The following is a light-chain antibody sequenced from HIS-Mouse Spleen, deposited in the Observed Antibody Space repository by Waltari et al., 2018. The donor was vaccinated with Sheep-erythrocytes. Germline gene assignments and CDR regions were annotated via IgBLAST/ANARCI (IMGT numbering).Light chain of an antibody. V-gene: IGLV2-11*01. CDR2: DVS. Sequence: QSALTQPRSVSGSPGQSVTIPCTGTSSDVGGYNYVSGYQQHPGKPPKPMIYDVSKRPSGVPDRFSGSKSGNTASLTISGLQAEDEADYYCCSYAGSYTVVFGGGTKLTVL. CDR1: SSDVGGYNY. CDR3: CSYAGSYTVV. J-gene: IGLJ2*01.